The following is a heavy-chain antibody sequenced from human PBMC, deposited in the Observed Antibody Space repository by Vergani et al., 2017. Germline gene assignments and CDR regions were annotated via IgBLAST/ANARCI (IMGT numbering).Heavy chain of an antibody. CDR2: IIPIFGTA. J-gene: IGHJ6*02. CDR3: ARGIAIRRFGELYPVTPYYYYGMDV. Sequence: QVQLVQSGAEVKKPGSSVKVSCKASGGTFSSYAISWVRQAPGQGLEWMGGIIPIFGTANYAQKFQGRVTITADESTSTAYMELSSLRSEDTAVYYCARGIAIRRFGELYPVTPYYYYGMDVWGQGTTGTVSS. D-gene: IGHD3-10*01. CDR1: GGTFSSYA. V-gene: IGHV1-69*12.